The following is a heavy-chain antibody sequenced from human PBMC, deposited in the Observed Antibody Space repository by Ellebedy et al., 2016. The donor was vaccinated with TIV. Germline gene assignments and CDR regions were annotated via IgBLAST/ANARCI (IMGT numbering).Heavy chain of an antibody. CDR3: AKTSASGDYGDY. CDR1: GFTFSSYA. J-gene: IGHJ4*02. CDR2: ISGSGGST. V-gene: IGHV3-23*01. D-gene: IGHD4-17*01. Sequence: GESLKISCAASGFTFSSYAMSWVRQAPGKGLEWVSAISGSGGSTYYADSVKGRFTISRDNSKNTLYLQMNSLRAEDTAVYYCAKTSASGDYGDYWGQGTLVTVSS.